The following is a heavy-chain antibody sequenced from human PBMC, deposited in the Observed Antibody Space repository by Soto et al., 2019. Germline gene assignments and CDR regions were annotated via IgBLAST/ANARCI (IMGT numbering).Heavy chain of an antibody. Sequence: QVQLQESGPGLVKPSETLSLTCTVSGGSISSYYWSWIRQPPGKGLEWIGYIYYSGSTNYNPSLKSRVTISVDTSKNQFSLKLSSVTAADTAVYYCARSYSSSIWYFDLWGRGTLVTVSS. CDR2: IYYSGST. V-gene: IGHV4-59*08. CDR3: ARSYSSSIWYFDL. D-gene: IGHD6-6*01. J-gene: IGHJ2*01. CDR1: GGSISSYY.